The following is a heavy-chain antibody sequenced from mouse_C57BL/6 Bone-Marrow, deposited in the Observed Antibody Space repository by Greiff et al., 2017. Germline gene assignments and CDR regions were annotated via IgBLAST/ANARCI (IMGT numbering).Heavy chain of an antibody. Sequence: VQGVESGGDLVKPGGSLKLSCAASGFTFSSYGMSWVRQTPDKRLELVATISSGGSYTYFPDSVKGRFTISRDKAKKTQYLQLSSLKSENTAMYYCARRGVAPCDYRGPGTTPTVTS. D-gene: IGHD1-1*02. J-gene: IGHJ2*01. CDR1: GFTFSSYG. CDR3: ARRGVAPCDY. V-gene: IGHV5-6*01. CDR2: ISSGGSYT.